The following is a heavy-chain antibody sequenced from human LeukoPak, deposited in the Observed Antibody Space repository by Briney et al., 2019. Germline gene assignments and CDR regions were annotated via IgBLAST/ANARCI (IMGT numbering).Heavy chain of an antibody. CDR3: ARGDNSAYYGY. Sequence: SETLSLTCTVSGGSVSSDSYYWSWIRQPPGKGLEWIGWIYDSGSTNYNPSLKSRVTISVDTSKNQFSLTLSSVTAADTAVYYCARGDNSAYYGYWGQGSLVTVSS. CDR1: GGSVSSDSYY. CDR2: IYDSGST. J-gene: IGHJ4*02. D-gene: IGHD3-22*01. V-gene: IGHV4-61*01.